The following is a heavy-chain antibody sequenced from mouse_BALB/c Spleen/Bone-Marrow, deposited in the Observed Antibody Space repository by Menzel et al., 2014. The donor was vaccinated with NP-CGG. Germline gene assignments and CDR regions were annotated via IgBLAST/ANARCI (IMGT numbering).Heavy chain of an antibody. V-gene: IGHV14-3*02. CDR3: ARNSMAY. CDR1: GFNIKDTY. Sequence: EVKLVESGAELVKPGASVKLSCTASGFNIKDTYMHWVKQRPEQGLGWIGRIDPANYNTKYDPKFQGKATITADTSSNTAYLQLSSLTSEDTAVYYCARNSMAYWGQGTLVTVSA. J-gene: IGHJ3*01. CDR2: IDPANYNT.